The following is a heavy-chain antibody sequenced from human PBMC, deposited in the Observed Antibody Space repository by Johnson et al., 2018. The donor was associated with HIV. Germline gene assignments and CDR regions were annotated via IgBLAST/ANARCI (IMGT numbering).Heavy chain of an antibody. J-gene: IGHJ3*02. CDR2: INWNGGST. CDR3: ARGAPEDIVVVPAAFDI. V-gene: IGHV3-20*04. D-gene: IGHD2-2*01. CDR1: GFTFSSYD. Sequence: VQLVESGGGLVQPGGSLRLSCAASGFTFSSYDMHWVRQATGKGLEWVSGINWNGGSTGYADSVKGRFTISRDNAKNSLYVQMNSLRAEDTALYYCARGAPEDIVVVPAAFDIWGQGTMVTVSS.